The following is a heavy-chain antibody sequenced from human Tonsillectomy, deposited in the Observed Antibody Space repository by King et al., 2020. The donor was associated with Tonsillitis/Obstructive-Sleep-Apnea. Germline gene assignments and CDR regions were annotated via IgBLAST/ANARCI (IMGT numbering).Heavy chain of an antibody. J-gene: IGHJ4*02. CDR1: GYTFTSYG. CDR3: AGYYKGWDSSGGTSDY. V-gene: IGHV1-18*04. CDR2: ISAYNGNT. D-gene: IGHD3-22*01. Sequence: VQLVESGAEVKKPGASVKVSCKASGYTFTSYGISWVRQAPGQGLEWMGWISAYNGNTNYAQKLQGRVTMTTDTSTSTAYMELRSLRSDDTAVYYWAGYYKGWDSSGGTSDYWGQGTLVTVSS.